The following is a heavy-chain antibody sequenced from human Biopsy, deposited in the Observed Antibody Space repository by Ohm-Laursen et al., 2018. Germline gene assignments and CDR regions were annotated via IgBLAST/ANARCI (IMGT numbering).Heavy chain of an antibody. Sequence: SLRLSCAASGFTFNVYSIVWVRQAPGKGLEWVSSITSRTGSTYYADSVKGRVTISRGNANNSVSLQMNNLRVDDTAVYYCARWYGDLFYYYNGMDVWGQGTTVTVSS. D-gene: IGHD3-10*01. CDR3: ARWYGDLFYYYNGMDV. CDR1: GFTFNVYS. CDR2: ITSRTGST. J-gene: IGHJ6*02. V-gene: IGHV3-21*01.